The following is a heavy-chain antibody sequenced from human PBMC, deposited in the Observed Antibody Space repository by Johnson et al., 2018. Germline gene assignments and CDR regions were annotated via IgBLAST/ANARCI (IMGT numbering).Heavy chain of an antibody. D-gene: IGHD3-22*01. CDR1: GGTFSNYA. J-gene: IGHJ1*01. Sequence: QVQLVESGAEVKKXGSSVKVSCKASGGTFSNYAISWVRQAPGQGLAWKGGIIPIFGTANYAQQFQGRVTITADESTSTAYMELSSLRSEDTAVYYCARARYDTSGYSIQHWGQGTLVTVSS. CDR2: IIPIFGTA. V-gene: IGHV1-69*01. CDR3: ARARYDTSGYSIQH.